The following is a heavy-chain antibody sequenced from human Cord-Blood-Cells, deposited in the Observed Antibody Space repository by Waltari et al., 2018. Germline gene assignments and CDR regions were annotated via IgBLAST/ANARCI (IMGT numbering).Heavy chain of an antibody. V-gene: IGHV3-33*01. CDR3: ARDRSGSYFDY. Sequence: QVQLVESGGGVVQPGRSLRLSCAASGFTFSSYGMHWVRQAPGKGLEWVAVIWYDGSNKYYADSVKGRFTISRDNSKNTLYLQMNSLRADDTAVYYCARDRSGSYFDYWGQGTLVTVSS. J-gene: IGHJ4*02. CDR2: IWYDGSNK. D-gene: IGHD1-26*01. CDR1: GFTFSSYG.